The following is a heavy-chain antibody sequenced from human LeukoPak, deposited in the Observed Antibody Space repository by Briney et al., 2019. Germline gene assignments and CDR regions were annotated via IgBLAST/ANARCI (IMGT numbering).Heavy chain of an antibody. CDR1: GGSISSGGYY. V-gene: IGHV4-30-2*01. CDR3: ARAYCSSTSCPWYFDY. D-gene: IGHD2-2*01. Sequence: PSETLSLTCTVSGGSISSGGYYWSWIRQPPGKGLEWIGYIYHSGSTYYNPSLKSRVTISVDRSKNQFSLKLSSVTAADTAVYYCARAYCSSTSCPWYFDYWGQGTLVTVSS. CDR2: IYHSGST. J-gene: IGHJ4*02.